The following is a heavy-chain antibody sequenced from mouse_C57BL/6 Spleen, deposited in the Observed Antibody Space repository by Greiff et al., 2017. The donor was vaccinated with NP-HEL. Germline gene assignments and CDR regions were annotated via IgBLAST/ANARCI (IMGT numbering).Heavy chain of an antibody. CDR2: ISYDGSN. J-gene: IGHJ1*03. CDR1: GYSITSGYY. Sequence: EVKLMESGPGLVKPSQSLSLTCSVTGYSITSGYYWNWIRQFPGNKLEWMGYISYDGSNNYNPSLKNRISITRDTSKNQFFLKLNSVTTEDTATYYCARETTVGYWYFDVWGTGTTVTVSS. D-gene: IGHD1-1*01. V-gene: IGHV3-6*01. CDR3: ARETTVGYWYFDV.